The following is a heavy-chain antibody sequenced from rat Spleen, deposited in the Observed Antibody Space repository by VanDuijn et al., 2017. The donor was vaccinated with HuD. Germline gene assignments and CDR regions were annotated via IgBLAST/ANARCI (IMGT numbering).Heavy chain of an antibody. CDR3: ARWKYTTDWFAY. CDR1: GFSLISYH. Sequence: QVQLKESGPGLVQPSQTLSLTCTVSGFSLISYHVSWVRQPPGKSLVWMGVMWSGGSTDYNSALKSRLSISRDTSKNQVYLKMNSLQSEDTAMYFCARWKYTTDWFAYWGQGTLVTVSS. D-gene: IGHD1-6*01. V-gene: IGHV2-15*01. J-gene: IGHJ3*01. CDR2: MWSGGST.